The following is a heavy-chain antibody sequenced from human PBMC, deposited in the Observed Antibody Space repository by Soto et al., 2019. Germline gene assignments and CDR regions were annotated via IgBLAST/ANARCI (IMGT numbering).Heavy chain of an antibody. CDR2: INPSGGST. D-gene: IGHD3-10*01. V-gene: IGHV1-46*01. J-gene: IGHJ4*02. CDR1: GYTFTTYY. CDR3: ARNHYGFHN. Sequence: ASVKVSCKASGYTFTTYYIHWGRQAPGQGLEWMGIINPSGGSTDYAQKFQGRVTMTRDTSTSTVYMELSSLRSEDTAVYYCARNHYGFHNWGQGTLVTVSS.